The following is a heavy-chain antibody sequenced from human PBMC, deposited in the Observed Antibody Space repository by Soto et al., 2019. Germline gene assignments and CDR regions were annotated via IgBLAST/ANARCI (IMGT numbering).Heavy chain of an antibody. D-gene: IGHD5-12*01. J-gene: IGHJ2*01. CDR1: GGTFSSYT. Sequence: QVQLVQSGAEVKKPGSSVTVSCKASGGTFSSYTISWVRQAPGQGLEWMGGIIPIFGTANYAQKFQGRVKITADESRSTAYMELSSLRSEDTAVYYCARGNHRWLQLWYFDLWGRGTPVTVSS. CDR2: IIPIFGTA. V-gene: IGHV1-69*12. CDR3: ARGNHRWLQLWYFDL.